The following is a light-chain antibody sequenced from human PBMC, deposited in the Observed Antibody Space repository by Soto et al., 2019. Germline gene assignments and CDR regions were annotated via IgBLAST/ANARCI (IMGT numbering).Light chain of an antibody. J-gene: IGKJ3*01. Sequence: DIQMTQSPSSLSASVGDRVTITCQARQDISNYLNWYQQKPGKAPKLLIYDASNLETGVPSRFSGSGSGTDFTFTISSLQPEDIATYYCQQYDNLPPFTFGPGTKVDI. V-gene: IGKV1-33*01. CDR3: QQYDNLPPFT. CDR2: DAS. CDR1: QDISNY.